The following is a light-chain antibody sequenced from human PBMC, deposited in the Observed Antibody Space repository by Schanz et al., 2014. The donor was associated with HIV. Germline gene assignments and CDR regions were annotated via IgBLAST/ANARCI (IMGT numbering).Light chain of an antibody. Sequence: QSVLTQPPSASGSPGQSVTISCTGTSSDVGGSNYVSWYQQHPGKAPKLMIYDVTKRPSGVPDRFSGSKSGITASLTISGLQAEDEADYYCCSYTTTNTWLFGGGTKLTVL. CDR2: DVT. V-gene: IGLV2-8*01. J-gene: IGLJ3*02. CDR3: CSYTTTNTWL. CDR1: SSDVGGSNY.